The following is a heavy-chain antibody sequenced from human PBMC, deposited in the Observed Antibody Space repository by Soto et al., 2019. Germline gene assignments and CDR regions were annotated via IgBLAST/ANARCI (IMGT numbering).Heavy chain of an antibody. V-gene: IGHV3-30*18. Sequence: PGVSLRLSCAASGFTFSSYGMHWVRQAPGKGLEWVAVISYDGSNKYYADSVKGRFTISRDNSKNTLYLQMNSLRAEDTAVYYCAKGADSSGYYNFDYWGQGTLVTVSS. D-gene: IGHD3-22*01. CDR1: GFTFSSYG. CDR2: ISYDGSNK. CDR3: AKGADSSGYYNFDY. J-gene: IGHJ4*02.